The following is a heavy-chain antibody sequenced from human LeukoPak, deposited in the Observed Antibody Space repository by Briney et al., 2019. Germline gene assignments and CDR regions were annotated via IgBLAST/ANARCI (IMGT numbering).Heavy chain of an antibody. CDR2: IYYSGST. V-gene: IGHV4-39*07. CDR3: ARERYYGSGSYAGFVDP. CDR1: GGSISSSSYY. D-gene: IGHD3-10*01. J-gene: IGHJ5*02. Sequence: SETLSLTCTVSGGSISSSSYYWGWIRQPPRKGLEWIGSIYYSGSTYYNPSLKSRVTISVDTSKNQFSLKLSSVTAADTAVYYCARERYYGSGSYAGFVDPWGQGTLVTVSS.